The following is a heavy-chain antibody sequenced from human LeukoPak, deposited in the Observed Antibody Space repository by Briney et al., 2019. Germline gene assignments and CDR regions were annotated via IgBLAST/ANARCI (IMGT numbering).Heavy chain of an antibody. CDR2: ISDIGSI. J-gene: IGHJ4*02. CDR1: GDSISKNY. D-gene: IGHD2/OR15-2a*01. V-gene: IGHV4-59*08. CDR3: AGHHPRNTVDF. Sequence: SETLSLTCSVSGDSISKNYWSWIRQPPGKGLEWIAYISDIGSINYNPSLKSRVTISLDTSKNQFSLKLSSVTAADTAVYYCAGHHPRNTVDFWGQGTLVTVSS.